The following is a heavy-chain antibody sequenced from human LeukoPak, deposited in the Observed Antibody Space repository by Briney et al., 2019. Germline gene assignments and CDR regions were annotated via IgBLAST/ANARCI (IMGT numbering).Heavy chain of an antibody. CDR1: GFTFSSYA. D-gene: IGHD3-10*01. CDR3: ARDLNFGTDAFEI. CDR2: ITGGGGHT. V-gene: IGHV3-23*01. J-gene: IGHJ3*02. Sequence: GGSLRLSCAASGFTFSSYAMSWVRQAPGKGLERVSAITGGGGHTYSADSLKGRFTISRDNSKNTLYLQMNSLRAEDTAVYYCARDLNFGTDAFEIWGQGTMVTVS.